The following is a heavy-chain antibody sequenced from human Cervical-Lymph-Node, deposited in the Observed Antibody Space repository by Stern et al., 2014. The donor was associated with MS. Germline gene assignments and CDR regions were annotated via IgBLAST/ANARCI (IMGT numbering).Heavy chain of an antibody. CDR1: GGTFSTFS. CDR3: VLPSTVTTAAFDV. D-gene: IGHD4-11*01. V-gene: IGHV1-69*06. CDR2: IIPICDTP. Sequence: QVQLGQSGAEVKKPGSSVKVSCKASGGTFSTFSINCGRQVPGPKLEWMGGIIPICDTPNFAQKFQGRVTITADSSTSTVYMALNSLRFDDTAVYYCVLPSTVTTAAFDVWGRGTMVTVSS. J-gene: IGHJ3*01.